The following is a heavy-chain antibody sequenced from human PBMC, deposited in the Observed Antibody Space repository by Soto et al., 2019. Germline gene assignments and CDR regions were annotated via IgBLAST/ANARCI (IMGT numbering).Heavy chain of an antibody. V-gene: IGHV1-69*13. CDR2: IIPIFGTA. CDR1: GGTFSSYA. Sequence: SVKVSCKASGGTFSSYAISWVRQAPGQGLEWMGGIIPIFGTANYAQKFQGRVTITADESTSTAYMELSSLRSEDTAVYYCARERYYYDSSGYPTLKDNWFDPWGQGTLVTVSS. D-gene: IGHD3-22*01. CDR3: ARERYYYDSSGYPTLKDNWFDP. J-gene: IGHJ5*02.